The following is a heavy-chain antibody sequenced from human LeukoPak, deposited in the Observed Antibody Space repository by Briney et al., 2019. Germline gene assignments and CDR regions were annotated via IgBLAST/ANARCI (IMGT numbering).Heavy chain of an antibody. CDR1: GYTFTNYG. CDR3: ARTSWDYSGSYYPDY. V-gene: IGHV1-18*01. CDR2: ISAYHGNT. J-gene: IGHJ4*02. Sequence: VASVKVSCKASGYTFTNYGITWVRQAPGHGLEWMGWISAYHGNTNYAQKFQGRVTMTTDTSTSTAYMELRSLRSVDTAVYYCARTSWDYSGSYYPDYWGQGALVTVSS. D-gene: IGHD1-26*01.